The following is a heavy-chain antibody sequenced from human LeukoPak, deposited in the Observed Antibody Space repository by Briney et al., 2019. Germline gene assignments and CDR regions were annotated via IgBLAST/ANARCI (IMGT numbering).Heavy chain of an antibody. Sequence: SETLSLTCTVSGGSISSSSYYWGWIRQPPGKGLEWIGSIYYSGSTYYNPSLKSRVTISVDTSKNQFSLKLSSVTAADTAVYYCARAGQLDRDSFDYWGQGTLVTVSS. V-gene: IGHV4-39*01. D-gene: IGHD6-13*01. J-gene: IGHJ4*02. CDR2: IYYSGST. CDR1: GGSISSSSYY. CDR3: ARAGQLDRDSFDY.